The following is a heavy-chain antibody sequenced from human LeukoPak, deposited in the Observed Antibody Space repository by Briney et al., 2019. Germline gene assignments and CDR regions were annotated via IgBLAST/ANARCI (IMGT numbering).Heavy chain of an antibody. J-gene: IGHJ4*02. CDR1: GFTFSSYA. CDR2: ISYDGSNK. D-gene: IGHD3-22*01. Sequence: GRSLRLSCAASGFTFSSYAMHWVRQAPGKGLEWVAVISYDGSNKYYADSVKGRFTISRDNSKNTLYLQMNSLRAEDTAVYYCARVLAAVHYDSSGYCDYWGQGTLVTVSS. V-gene: IGHV3-30-3*01. CDR3: ARVLAAVHYDSSGYCDY.